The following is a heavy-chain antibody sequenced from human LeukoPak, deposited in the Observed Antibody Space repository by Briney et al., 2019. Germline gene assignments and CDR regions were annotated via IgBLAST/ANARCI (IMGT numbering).Heavy chain of an antibody. Sequence: SETLSLTCTVSGGSISSSSYYWGWIRQPPGKGLEWIGSIYYSGSTYYNPSLKSRVTISVDTSKNQFSPKLSSVTAADTAVYYCARREGSYTYYNWFDPWGQGTLVTVSS. D-gene: IGHD3-10*01. CDR2: IYYSGST. CDR1: GGSISSSSYY. V-gene: IGHV4-39*01. J-gene: IGHJ5*02. CDR3: ARREGSYTYYNWFDP.